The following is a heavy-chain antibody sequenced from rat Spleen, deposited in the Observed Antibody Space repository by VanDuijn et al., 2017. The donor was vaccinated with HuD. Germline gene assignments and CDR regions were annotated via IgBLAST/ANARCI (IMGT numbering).Heavy chain of an antibody. CDR1: GFTFSDYN. V-gene: IGHV5-7*01. J-gene: IGHJ3*01. D-gene: IGHD1-11*01. Sequence: EVQLVETGGDLVQPGGSLKLSCVVSGFTFSDYNMAWVRQTPKKGLEWVATIIYDGSRTYYRDSVKGRFTISRDNAKNTQYLQMDSLRSEDTATYYCARHGVNYGAYNWFAYWGQGTLVTVSS. CDR2: IIYDGSRT. CDR3: ARHGVNYGAYNWFAY.